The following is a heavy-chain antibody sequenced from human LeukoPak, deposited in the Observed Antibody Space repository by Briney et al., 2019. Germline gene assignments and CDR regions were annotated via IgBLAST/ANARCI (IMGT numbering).Heavy chain of an antibody. J-gene: IGHJ6*03. D-gene: IGHD3-10*01. CDR1: GFTFSSYG. V-gene: IGHV3-30*02. Sequence: AGGSLRLSCAASGFTFSSYGMHWVRQAPGKGLEWVAFIRYDGSNKYYADSVKGRFTISRDNSKNTLYLQMNSLRAEDTAVYYCAKDGLLWFGDSPYYYYYMDVWGKGTTVTISS. CDR2: IRYDGSNK. CDR3: AKDGLLWFGDSPYYYYYMDV.